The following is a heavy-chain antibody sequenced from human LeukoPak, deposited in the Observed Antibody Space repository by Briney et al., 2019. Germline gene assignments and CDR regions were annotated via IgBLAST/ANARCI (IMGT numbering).Heavy chain of an antibody. CDR1: GFTFSNYG. V-gene: IGHV3-30*02. D-gene: IGHD3-22*01. CDR3: ARRWGSSGFNYFDY. CDR2: IRFDASNK. Sequence: GGSLRLSCAASGFTFSNYGMHWVRQAPGKGLEWVTFIRFDASNKYYADSVKGRFTISRDNSKNTLYLQMNTLRAEDTAVCYCARRWGSSGFNYFDYWGQGTLVTVSS. J-gene: IGHJ4*02.